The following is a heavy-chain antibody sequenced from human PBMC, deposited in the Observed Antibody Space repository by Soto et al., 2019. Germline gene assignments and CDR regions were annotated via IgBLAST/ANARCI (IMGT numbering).Heavy chain of an antibody. D-gene: IGHD6-13*01. CDR3: AKAMHSSSWYSHYYGMDV. CDR2: ISYDGSHK. J-gene: IGHJ6*02. V-gene: IGHV3-30*18. CDR1: GFTFSSYG. Sequence: QVQLVESGGGVVQPGRSLRLSCAASGFTFSSYGMHWVRQAPGKGLEWVEVISYDGSHKYYADSVKGRFTISRDNSKNTLCLQMNSLRAEDTAVYYCAKAMHSSSWYSHYYGMDVWGQVTTVTVSS.